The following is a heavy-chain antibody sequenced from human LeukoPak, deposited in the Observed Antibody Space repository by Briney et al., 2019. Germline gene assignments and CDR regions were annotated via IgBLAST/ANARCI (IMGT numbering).Heavy chain of an antibody. D-gene: IGHD5-18*01. Sequence: PGGSLRLSCEASGYIFGDYSMSWVRQAPGKGLEWLSFISTSSNTIYYADPVRGRFTVSRDNAHNSLYLQMNSLTVEDTATYYCARGAAHSYGYFSDYWGQGILVAVSS. CDR2: ISTSSNTI. V-gene: IGHV3-48*01. J-gene: IGHJ4*02. CDR1: GYIFGDYS. CDR3: ARGAAHSYGYFSDY.